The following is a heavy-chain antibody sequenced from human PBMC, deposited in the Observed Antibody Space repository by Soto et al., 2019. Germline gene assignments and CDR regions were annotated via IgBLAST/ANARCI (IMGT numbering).Heavy chain of an antibody. Sequence: SETLSLTCTVSGGSISSYYWSWIRQPPGKGLEWIGYIYYSGSTNYNPSLKSRVTISVDTSKNQFSLKLSSVTAADTAVYYCARLDYGGNSDWFDPWGQGTRGTSPQ. CDR3: ARLDYGGNSDWFDP. D-gene: IGHD4-17*01. CDR2: IYYSGST. J-gene: IGHJ5*02. CDR1: GGSISSYY. V-gene: IGHV4-59*01.